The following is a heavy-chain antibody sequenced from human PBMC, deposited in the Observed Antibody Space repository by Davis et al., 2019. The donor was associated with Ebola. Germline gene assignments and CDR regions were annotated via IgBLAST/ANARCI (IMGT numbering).Heavy chain of an antibody. CDR1: ACSISSYYC. D-gene: IGHD7-27*01. J-gene: IGHJ4*02. V-gene: IGHV2-70*04. Sequence: TLSLTCTVSACSISSYYCTRIRQPPEPALEWLARFDWDDDKFYSTSLRTRLTISKDTSKNQVVLTMTNMDPVDTATYYCPRIPLGIGAFDYWGQGTLVTVSS. CDR3: PRIPLGIGAFDY. CDR2: FDWDDDK.